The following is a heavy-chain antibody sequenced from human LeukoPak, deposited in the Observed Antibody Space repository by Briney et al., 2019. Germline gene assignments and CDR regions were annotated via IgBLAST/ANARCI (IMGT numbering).Heavy chain of an antibody. CDR1: GFGFSGAW. CDR3: TTYAAARPDYFHY. J-gene: IGHJ4*02. V-gene: IGHV3-15*01. CDR2: IKSQTSGGTI. D-gene: IGHD6-6*01. Sequence: GGSLRLSCAASGFGFSGAWMSWARQAPGEGLEWVGRIKSQTSGGTIDYAAPVKGRFTISRDDSKNTLYLQMDGLQSEDTAVYYCTTYAAARPDYFHYWGQGTLVTVSS.